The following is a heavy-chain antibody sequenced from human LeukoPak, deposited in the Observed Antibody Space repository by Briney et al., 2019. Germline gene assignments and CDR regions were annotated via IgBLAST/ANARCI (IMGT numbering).Heavy chain of an antibody. Sequence: ASVKVSCKVSGYTLTELSMHWVRQAPGKGLEWMGGFDPEDGETIYAQKFQARVTMTEDTSTDTAYMELSSLRSEDTAVYYCATSFRAQQLVRYWGQGTLVTVSS. J-gene: IGHJ4*02. D-gene: IGHD6-13*01. CDR2: FDPEDGET. CDR1: GYTLTELS. V-gene: IGHV1-24*01. CDR3: ATSFRAQQLVRY.